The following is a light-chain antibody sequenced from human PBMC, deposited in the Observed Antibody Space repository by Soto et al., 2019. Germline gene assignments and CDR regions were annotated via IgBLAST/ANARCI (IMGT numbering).Light chain of an antibody. CDR1: SSDVGGYSY. Sequence: QSVLTQPASVSGSPGQSITISCTGTSSDVGGYSYVSWYQQHPGKAPKLMIYDVSSRPSGVSNRFSGSKSGNTASLTTSGLQAEDEAGYYCSSYTSSSTPLFVFGTGTKVTVL. CDR3: SSYTSSSTPLFV. V-gene: IGLV2-14*01. CDR2: DVS. J-gene: IGLJ1*01.